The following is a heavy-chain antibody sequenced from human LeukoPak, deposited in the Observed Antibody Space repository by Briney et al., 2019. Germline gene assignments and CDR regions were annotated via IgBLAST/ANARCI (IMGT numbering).Heavy chain of an antibody. CDR2: INHSGST. CDR3: ARGRGYCSGGSCSSPYYYYYGMDV. V-gene: IGHV4-34*01. CDR1: GGSFSGYY. J-gene: IGHJ6*02. D-gene: IGHD2-15*01. Sequence: SETLSLTCAVYGGSFSGYYWSWIRQPPGKGLEWIGEINHSGSTNYNPSLKSRVTISVDTSKNQFSLKLSSVTAADTAVYYCARGRGYCSGGSCSSPYYYYYGMDVWGQGTTVTVSS.